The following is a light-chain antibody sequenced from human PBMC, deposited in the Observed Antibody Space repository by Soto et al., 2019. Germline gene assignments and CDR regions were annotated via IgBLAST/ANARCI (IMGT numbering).Light chain of an antibody. V-gene: IGLV2-14*01. CDR3: SSYTSSSTVV. CDR1: SSDVGDYNY. CDR2: EVS. J-gene: IGLJ2*01. Sequence: QSALTQPASVSGSPGQSITISCTGTSSDVGDYNYVSWYQHHPGKAPKLMIYEVSNRPSGVSNRFSGSKSGNTASLTISGLQADDEADYYCSSYTSSSTVVFGGGTKLTVL.